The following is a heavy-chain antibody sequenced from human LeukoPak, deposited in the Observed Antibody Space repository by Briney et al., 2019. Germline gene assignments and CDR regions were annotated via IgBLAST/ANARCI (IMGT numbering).Heavy chain of an antibody. CDR2: IYYSGST. J-gene: IGHJ4*02. D-gene: IGHD6-13*01. CDR3: AREQKQQLVNYFDY. CDR1: GGSISSGGYY. V-gene: IGHV4-31*03. Sequence: SQTLSLTCTVSGGSISSGGYYWSWIRQHPGKGLEWIGYIYYSGSTYYSPSLKSRVTISVDTSKNQFSLKLSSVTAADTAVYYCAREQKQQLVNYFDYWGQGTLVTVSS.